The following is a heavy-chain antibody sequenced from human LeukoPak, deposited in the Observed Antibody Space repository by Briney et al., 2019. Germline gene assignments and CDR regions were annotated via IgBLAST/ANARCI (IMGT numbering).Heavy chain of an antibody. CDR1: GFTFSSYA. V-gene: IGHV3-7*03. CDR3: ARERRLYYYDSSGYNDY. D-gene: IGHD3-22*01. Sequence: PGGSLRLSCAASGFTFSSYAMSWGRQAPGKGLEWVANIKEDGSKKNYVDSVKGRFTISRDNAKNSLYLPMNSLRAEDTAVYYCARERRLYYYDSSGYNDYWGQGTLVTVSS. J-gene: IGHJ4*02. CDR2: IKEDGSKK.